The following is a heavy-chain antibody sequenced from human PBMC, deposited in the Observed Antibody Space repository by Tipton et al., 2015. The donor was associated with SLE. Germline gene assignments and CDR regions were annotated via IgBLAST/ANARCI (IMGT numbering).Heavy chain of an antibody. CDR1: GGSISSHY. J-gene: IGHJ4*02. CDR2: IYYSGST. D-gene: IGHD6-13*01. CDR3: ARRWYSSSWAFDY. Sequence: TLSLTCTVSGGSISSHYWSWIRQPPGKGLEWIGYIYYSGSTNYNPSLKSRVTISVDTSKNQFSLKLSSVTAADTAVYYCARRWYSSSWAFDYWGQGTLVTVSS. V-gene: IGHV4-59*11.